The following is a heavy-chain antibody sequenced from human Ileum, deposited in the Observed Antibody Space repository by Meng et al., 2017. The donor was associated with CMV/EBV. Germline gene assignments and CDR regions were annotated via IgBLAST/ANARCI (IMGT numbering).Heavy chain of an antibody. V-gene: IGHV1-8*03. Sequence: KASGYPFTNYDIDWVRQAPGQRLEWMGWMNPNSGDTGYAQKFQGRVTFTRDTSITTAYLELSSLSSEDAAVYYCARGPFGRDNRYDYWGQGTLVPSPQ. CDR3: ARGPFGRDNRYDY. CDR1: GYPFTNYD. D-gene: IGHD3-16*01. CDR2: MNPNSGDT. J-gene: IGHJ4*02.